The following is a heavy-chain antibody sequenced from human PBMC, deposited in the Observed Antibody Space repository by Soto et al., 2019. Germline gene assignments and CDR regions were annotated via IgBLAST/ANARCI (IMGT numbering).Heavy chain of an antibody. J-gene: IGHJ5*02. CDR3: AKGGHTCLNCFGP. Sequence: EGSLRLSCAASGFTFSSYAMNWVRQAPGKGLEWISVISNSGHSAYYADSVKGRFTISRDNSKNTLYLQIKSLRAEDTAAYYCAKGGHTCLNCFGPCGQRTRFTVSS. CDR2: ISNSGHSA. V-gene: IGHV3-23*01. CDR1: GFTFSSYA. D-gene: IGHD5-12*01.